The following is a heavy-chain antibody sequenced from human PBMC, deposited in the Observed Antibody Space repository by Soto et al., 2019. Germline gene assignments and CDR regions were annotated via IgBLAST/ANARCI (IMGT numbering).Heavy chain of an antibody. CDR1: GFTFSSYA. J-gene: IGHJ5*02. V-gene: IGHV3-23*01. D-gene: IGHD3-16*01. Sequence: GGSLRLSCAASGFTFSSYAMSWVRQAPGKGLEWVSAISGSGGSTYYADSVKGRLTMSRDNSKNTLYLQMNSLRAEDTAVYYCAKDLQIVVTFGGASWFDPWGQGTLVTVSS. CDR2: ISGSGGST. CDR3: AKDLQIVVTFGGASWFDP.